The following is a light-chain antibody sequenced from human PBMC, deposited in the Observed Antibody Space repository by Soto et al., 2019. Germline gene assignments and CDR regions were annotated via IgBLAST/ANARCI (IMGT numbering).Light chain of an antibody. V-gene: IGKV1-8*01. CDR2: AAS. J-gene: IGKJ1*01. CDR3: QKYNSYSWT. CDR1: QGISSY. Sequence: IRMTQSPSSFSASTGCRVTITLRASQGISSYLAWYQQKPGKAPKLLIYAASTLQSGVPSRFSGSGSGTEFTLTISSLQPEDFATYSCQKYNSYSWTFGQGAKVDIK.